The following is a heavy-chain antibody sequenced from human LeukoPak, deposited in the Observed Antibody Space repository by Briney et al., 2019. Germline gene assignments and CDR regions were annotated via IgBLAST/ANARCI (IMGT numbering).Heavy chain of an antibody. V-gene: IGHV3-53*01. CDR2: IYSGGST. D-gene: IGHD3-9*01. CDR1: GFTVSNNY. Sequence: GGSLRLSCAASGFTVSNNYMSWVRQAPGKGLEWVSVIYSGGSTYYADSVKGRFTISRDNSKNTLYLQMNSLRAEDTAVYYCARELRYYDILTGYYRVFDYWGQGTLVTVSS. CDR3: ARELRYYDILTGYYRVFDY. J-gene: IGHJ4*02.